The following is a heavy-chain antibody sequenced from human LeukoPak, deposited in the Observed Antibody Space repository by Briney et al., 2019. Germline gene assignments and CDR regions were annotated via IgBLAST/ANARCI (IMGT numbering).Heavy chain of an antibody. CDR2: ISTSGSSI. Sequence: GGSLRLSCAAPGFTFSDYYMSWIRQAPGKGLEWVSYISTSGSSIYYADSVKGRFTISRDNPKNSLYLQMNSLRAEDTAVYYCARDTRGYSYGDALDIWGQGTMVTVSS. CDR3: ARDTRGYSYGDALDI. CDR1: GFTFSDYY. V-gene: IGHV3-11*04. D-gene: IGHD5-18*01. J-gene: IGHJ3*02.